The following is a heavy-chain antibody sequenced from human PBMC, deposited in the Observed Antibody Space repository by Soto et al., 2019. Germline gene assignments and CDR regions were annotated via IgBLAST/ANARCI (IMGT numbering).Heavy chain of an antibody. CDR1: GYTFTSYA. CDR3: ARDSGARPEYFQG. D-gene: IGHD4-17*01. Sequence: QVQLVQSGAEVKKPGASVKVSCKASGYTFTSYAISWVRQAPGQGLEWMGWISPLTGNVKYSQKFQGRVTLTTDTSTSTAYMEMRSLTSDDTAMYYCARDSGARPEYFQGWGQGTLVTVSS. V-gene: IGHV1-18*01. CDR2: ISPLTGNV. J-gene: IGHJ1*01.